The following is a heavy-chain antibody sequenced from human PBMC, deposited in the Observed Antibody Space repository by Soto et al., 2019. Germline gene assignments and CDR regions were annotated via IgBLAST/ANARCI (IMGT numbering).Heavy chain of an antibody. Sequence: EVQLVESGGGLVQPGRSLRLSCAAYGFSFDDYAMHWVRQGPGKGLEWVSGVSWNSGTIVYADSVKGRFTISRDNAKNSLYLEMNSLGAEDTALYYCAKGFCSSAKCYTYSYMDVWGKGTTVTVSS. CDR1: GFSFDDYA. CDR2: VSWNSGTI. D-gene: IGHD2-2*01. CDR3: AKGFCSSAKCYTYSYMDV. J-gene: IGHJ6*03. V-gene: IGHV3-9*01.